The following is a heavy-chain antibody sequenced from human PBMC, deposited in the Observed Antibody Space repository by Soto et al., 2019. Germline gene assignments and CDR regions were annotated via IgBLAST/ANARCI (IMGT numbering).Heavy chain of an antibody. CDR1: GGSISNYY. Sequence: TSETLSLTCTVSGGSISNYYWSWIRQPPGKGLEWIGYIYYSGSTNYNPSLKSRVTISVDTSKNQFSLKLSSVTAADTAVYYCAGSGYHHNSGMDVWGQGTTVTVSS. J-gene: IGHJ6*02. CDR3: AGSGYHHNSGMDV. D-gene: IGHD3-22*01. CDR2: IYYSGST. V-gene: IGHV4-59*12.